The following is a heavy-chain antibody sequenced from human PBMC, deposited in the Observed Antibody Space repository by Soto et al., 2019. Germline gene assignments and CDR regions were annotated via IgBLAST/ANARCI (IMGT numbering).Heavy chain of an antibody. CDR2: ISGSGGST. V-gene: IGHV3-23*01. D-gene: IGHD3-22*01. CDR3: AKYQRSRYYDSSGYLDY. Sequence: LRLSCAASGFTFSSYAMSWVRQAPGKGLEWVSAISGSGGSTYYADSVKGRFTISRDNSKNTLYLQMNSLRAEDTAVYYCAKYQRSRYYDSSGYLDYWGQGTLVTVSS. CDR1: GFTFSSYA. J-gene: IGHJ4*02.